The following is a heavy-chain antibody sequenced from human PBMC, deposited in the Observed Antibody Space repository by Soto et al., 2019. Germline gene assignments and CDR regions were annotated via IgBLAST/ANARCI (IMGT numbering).Heavy chain of an antibody. D-gene: IGHD6-19*01. CDR2: ISWNSGSI. J-gene: IGHJ4*02. Sequence: EVQLVESGGGLVQPGRSLRLSCAASGFTFDDYAMHWVLQAPGKGLAWVSGISWNSGSIGYADSVKGRFTTSRDNAKHSLYLQMNSLRAEARALYYCAKALSSGSTDFDYWGQGTLVTVSS. CDR3: AKALSSGSTDFDY. CDR1: GFTFDDYA. V-gene: IGHV3-9*01.